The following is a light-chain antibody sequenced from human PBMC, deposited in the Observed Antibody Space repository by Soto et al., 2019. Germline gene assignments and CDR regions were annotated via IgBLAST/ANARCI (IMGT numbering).Light chain of an antibody. CDR2: GAS. J-gene: IGKJ4*02. CDR1: QSVWNSY. CDR3: QQYGSSPQT. Sequence: EIVLTKSPGTLYLSPGERATLSCRASQSVWNSYLAWYQQKPGQAPRVLIYGASSRATGIPDRFSGSGSGTDFTLTISRLEPEDFAVYYCQQYGSSPQTFGGGTKVELK. V-gene: IGKV3-20*01.